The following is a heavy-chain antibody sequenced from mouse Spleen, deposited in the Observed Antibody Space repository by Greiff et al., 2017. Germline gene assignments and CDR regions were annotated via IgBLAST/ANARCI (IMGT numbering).Heavy chain of an antibody. CDR2: ISYSGST. CDR1: GYSITSGYD. D-gene: IGHD3-3*01. Sequence: EVQLQESGPGMVKPSQSLSLTCTVTGYSITSGYDWHWIRHFPGNKLEWMGYISYSGSTNYNPSLKSRISITHDTSKNHFFLKLNSVTTEDTATYYCARARRDYYFDYWGQGTTLTVSS. CDR3: ARARRDYYFDY. J-gene: IGHJ2*01. V-gene: IGHV3-1*01.